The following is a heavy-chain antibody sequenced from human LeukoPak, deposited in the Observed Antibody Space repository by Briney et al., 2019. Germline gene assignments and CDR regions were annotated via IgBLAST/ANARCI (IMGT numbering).Heavy chain of an antibody. Sequence: ASVKVSCKVSGYTLTELSMHWVRQAPGNGLEWMGGFEPEEGETNNAQKYQGRVTMTEDTSTDTAYMELSSLRSEDTAVYYCATVGQQLPGDWFDPWGQGTLVTVSS. V-gene: IGHV1-24*01. CDR1: GYTLTELS. CDR2: FEPEEGET. J-gene: IGHJ5*02. D-gene: IGHD6-13*01. CDR3: ATVGQQLPGDWFDP.